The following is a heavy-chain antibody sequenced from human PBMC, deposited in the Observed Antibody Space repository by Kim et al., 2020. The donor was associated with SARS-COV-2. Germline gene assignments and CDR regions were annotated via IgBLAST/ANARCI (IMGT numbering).Heavy chain of an antibody. CDR3: AREGDDSSGYYYWSQSGAFDI. CDR2: ISAYNGNT. Sequence: ASVKVSCKASGYTFTSYGISWVRQAPGQGLEWMGWISAYNGNTNYAQKLQGRVTMTTDTSTSTAYMELRSLRSDDTAVYYCAREGDDSSGYYYWSQSGAFDIWGQGKMVTVSS. J-gene: IGHJ3*02. CDR1: GYTFTSYG. D-gene: IGHD3-22*01. V-gene: IGHV1-18*01.